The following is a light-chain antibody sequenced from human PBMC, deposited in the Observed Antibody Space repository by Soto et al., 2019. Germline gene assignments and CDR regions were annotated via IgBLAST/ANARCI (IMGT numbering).Light chain of an antibody. V-gene: IGLV2-14*01. J-gene: IGLJ1*01. CDR1: SSDIGNYNH. Sequence: QSALSKPASVSGSPGQAITMSCTGTSSDIGNYNHVSWYQQHPGKAPKLVIYDVINRPSGVSNRFSGSKSGNTASLTISGLQADDEADYYCSSYASSDTLYVFGTGTKVTVL. CDR2: DVI. CDR3: SSYASSDTLYV.